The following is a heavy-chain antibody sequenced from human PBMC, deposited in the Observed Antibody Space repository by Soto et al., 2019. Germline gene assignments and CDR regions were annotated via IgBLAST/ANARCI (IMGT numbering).Heavy chain of an antibody. D-gene: IGHD3-3*01. CDR3: ARHVNYDFWSGYYQTYYMDV. CDR1: GGSISSYY. J-gene: IGHJ6*03. CDR2: IYYSGST. Sequence: SETLSLTCTVSGGSISSYYWSWIRQPPGKGLEWIGYIYYSGSTNYNPSLKSRVTISVDTSKNQFSLKLSSVTAADTAVYYCARHVNYDFWSGYYQTYYMDVRGKGTTVTVSS. V-gene: IGHV4-59*08.